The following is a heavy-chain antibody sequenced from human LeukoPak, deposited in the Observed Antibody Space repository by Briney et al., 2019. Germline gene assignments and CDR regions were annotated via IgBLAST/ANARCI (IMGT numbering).Heavy chain of an antibody. CDR2: ISYDGSNK. D-gene: IGHD3-10*01. CDR1: GFTFSRYA. V-gene: IGHV3-30-3*01. CDR3: ARDGNFYYGPGSYCDY. J-gene: IGHJ4*02. Sequence: GGSLRLSCVASGFTFSRYAMHWVRLAPGKGLEWVAVISYDGSNKYYADSVKGRFTISRDNSKNTLYLQMNSLRAEDTALYYRARDGNFYYGPGSYCDYWGQGTLVTVSS.